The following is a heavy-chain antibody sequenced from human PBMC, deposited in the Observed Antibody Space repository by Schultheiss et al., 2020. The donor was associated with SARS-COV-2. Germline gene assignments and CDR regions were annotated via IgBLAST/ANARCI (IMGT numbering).Heavy chain of an antibody. CDR3: ARGGWKDAFDI. D-gene: IGHD6-19*01. CDR1: GGSFSGYY. J-gene: IGHJ3*02. Sequence: SETLSLTCAVYGGSFSGYYWSWIRQPPGKGLEWIGEINHSGSTNYNPSLKSRVTISVDTSKNQFSLKLSSVTAADTAVYYCARGGWKDAFDIWGQGTMVTVSS. V-gene: IGHV4-34*01. CDR2: INHSGST.